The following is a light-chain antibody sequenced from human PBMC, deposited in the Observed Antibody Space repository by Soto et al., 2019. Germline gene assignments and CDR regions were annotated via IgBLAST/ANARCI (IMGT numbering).Light chain of an antibody. Sequence: AIQMTQSPSSLSASVGDRVTITCRASQGIRNDLGWYQQKPGKAPKLLIYAASSLQSGVPSRFSGSGSGTDFTLTISSLQPEEFATYYCLQDYNYPRTFGQETKLEIK. CDR2: AAS. J-gene: IGKJ1*01. CDR3: LQDYNYPRT. V-gene: IGKV1-6*01. CDR1: QGIRND.